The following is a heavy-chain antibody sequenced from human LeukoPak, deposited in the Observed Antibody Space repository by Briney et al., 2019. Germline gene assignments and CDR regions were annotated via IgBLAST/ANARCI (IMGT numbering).Heavy chain of an antibody. D-gene: IGHD5-12*01. J-gene: IGHJ3*02. CDR2: ISSSSTTI. Sequence: GGSLRLSCAASGFTFSSYSLNWVRQAPGKGLEWVSYISSSSTTIYYADSVKGRFPISRDNAKNSLYLQMNSLRAEDTAVYYCASRGLGYDYAFDIWGQGTMVTVSS. V-gene: IGHV3-48*04. CDR3: ASRGLGYDYAFDI. CDR1: GFTFSSYS.